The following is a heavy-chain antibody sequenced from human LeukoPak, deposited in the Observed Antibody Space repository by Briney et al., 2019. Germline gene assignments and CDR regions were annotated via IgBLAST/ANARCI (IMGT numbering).Heavy chain of an antibody. J-gene: IGHJ4*02. CDR1: GYTFTSYY. Sequence: ASVPVSCMASGYTFTSYYMHCVRQAAGQGSEWMGLINSIGGNTSYAQQLQGRTSLSRQTSTRAVYMGASRQPTDGTALYYGAGGPTAFDYWFQGTLVTVSA. V-gene: IGHV1-46*01. CDR3: AGGPTAFDY. CDR2: INSIGGNT.